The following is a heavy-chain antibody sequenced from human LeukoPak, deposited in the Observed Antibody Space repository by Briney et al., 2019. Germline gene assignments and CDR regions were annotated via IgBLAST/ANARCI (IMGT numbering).Heavy chain of an antibody. V-gene: IGHV3-30*02. D-gene: IGHD3-10*01. CDR1: GFTFSSYG. Sequence: PGGSLRPSCAASGFTFSSYGMHWVRQAPGKGLEWVAFIRYDGSNKYYADSVKGRFTFSRDNSKNTLYLQMNSLRAEDTAVYYCAKDRGGYFDYWGQGTLVTVSS. CDR3: AKDRGGYFDY. J-gene: IGHJ4*02. CDR2: IRYDGSNK.